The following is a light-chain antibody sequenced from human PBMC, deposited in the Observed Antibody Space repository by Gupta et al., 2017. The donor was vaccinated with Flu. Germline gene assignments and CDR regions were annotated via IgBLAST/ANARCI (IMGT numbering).Light chain of an antibody. V-gene: IGKV3-11*01. CDR3: QQRSNLLT. CDR2: DAS. CDR1: QSVSSY. Sequence: EIVLTQSPATLSLSPGERATLSCRASQSVSSYLAWYQQKPGQAPRLLIYDASNRATGIPARFRGSGSGTDFTLTISSLEPEDFAVYYWQQRSNLLTFGGGTKVEIK. J-gene: IGKJ4*01.